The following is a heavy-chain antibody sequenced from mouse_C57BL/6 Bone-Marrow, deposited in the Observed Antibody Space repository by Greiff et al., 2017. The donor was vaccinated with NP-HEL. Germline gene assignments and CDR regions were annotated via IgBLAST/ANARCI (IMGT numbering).Heavy chain of an antibody. CDR3: APNWALYYFDY. J-gene: IGHJ2*01. Sequence: VQLQQSGPELVKPGASVKISCKASGYAFSSSWMNWVKQRPGKGLEWIGRIYPGDGDTNYNGKFKGKATLTADKSSSTAYMQLSSLTSEDSAVYFCAPNWALYYFDYWGQGTTLTVSS. D-gene: IGHD4-1*01. V-gene: IGHV1-82*01. CDR1: GYAFSSSW. CDR2: IYPGDGDT.